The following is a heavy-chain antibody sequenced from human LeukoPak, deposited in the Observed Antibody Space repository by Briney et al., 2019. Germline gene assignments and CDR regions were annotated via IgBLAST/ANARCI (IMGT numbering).Heavy chain of an antibody. CDR2: IYTSGST. Sequence: SETLSLTCTVSGGSISSGSYYWSWIRQPAGKGLEWIGRIYTSGSTNYNPSLKSRVTISVDTSKNQFSLKLSSVTAADTAVYYCARETYSGPLIGWGQGTLVTVSS. CDR1: GGSISSGSYY. J-gene: IGHJ4*02. D-gene: IGHD3-16*02. V-gene: IGHV4-61*02. CDR3: ARETYSGPLIG.